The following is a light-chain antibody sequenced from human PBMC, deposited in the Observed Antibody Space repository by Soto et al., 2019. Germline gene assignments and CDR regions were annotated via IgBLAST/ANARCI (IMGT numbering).Light chain of an antibody. J-gene: IGKJ1*01. CDR2: GAS. Sequence: ETVMTQSPATLSVSPGERVTLSCRASQGVSSHLAWYQHKPGQSPRLLIYGASTRATGIPARFSGRGSGTEFTLTISSLQSEDSAVYYCHQYDDWPPWTFGQGTKVEV. CDR3: HQYDDWPPWT. V-gene: IGKV3-15*01. CDR1: QGVSSH.